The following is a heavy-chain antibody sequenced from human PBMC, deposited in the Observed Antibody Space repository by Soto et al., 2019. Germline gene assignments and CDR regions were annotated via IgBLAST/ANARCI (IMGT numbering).Heavy chain of an antibody. CDR3: ARFGPIYSSGWYYFDD. D-gene: IGHD6-19*01. J-gene: IGHJ4*02. Sequence: ASVKVSCKASGYTFTSYGISWVRQAPGQGLEWMGWISAYNGNTNYAQKLQGRVTMTTDTSTSTAYMELRSLRSDDTAVYYCARFGPIYSSGWYYFDDWGQGTLVTVSS. V-gene: IGHV1-18*01. CDR2: ISAYNGNT. CDR1: GYTFTSYG.